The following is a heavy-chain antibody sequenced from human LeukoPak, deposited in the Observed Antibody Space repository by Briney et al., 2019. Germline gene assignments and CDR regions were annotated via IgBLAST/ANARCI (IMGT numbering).Heavy chain of an antibody. V-gene: IGHV1-24*01. CDR1: GYTLTELS. D-gene: IGHD6-13*01. CDR2: FDPEDGET. CDR3: ATEDTGYSSSWLDY. J-gene: IGHJ4*02. Sequence: ASVKVSCKFSGYTLTELSMHWVRQAPGKGLEWMGGFDPEDGETIYAQKFQGRVTMTEDTSTDTAYMELSSLRSEDTAVYYCATEDTGYSSSWLDYWGQGTLVTVSS.